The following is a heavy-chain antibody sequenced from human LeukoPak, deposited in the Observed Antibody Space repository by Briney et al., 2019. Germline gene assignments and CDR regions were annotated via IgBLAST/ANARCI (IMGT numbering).Heavy chain of an antibody. CDR3: ATDSIAVAGTTDYYYGMDV. J-gene: IGHJ6*02. Sequence: ASVKVSCKVSGYTLTELSMHWVRQAPGKELEWMGGFDPEDGETIYAQKFQGRVTMTEDTSTDTAYMELSSLRSEDTAVYYCATDSIAVAGTTDYYYGMDVWGQGTTVTVSS. D-gene: IGHD6-19*01. CDR1: GYTLTELS. V-gene: IGHV1-24*01. CDR2: FDPEDGET.